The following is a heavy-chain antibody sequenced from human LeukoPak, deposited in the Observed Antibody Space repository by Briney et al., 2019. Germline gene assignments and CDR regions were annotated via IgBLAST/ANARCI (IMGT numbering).Heavy chain of an antibody. Sequence: GGSLRLSCAASGFTFSSYSMNWVRQAPGKGLQWVSSISSSSSYIYYADSVKGRFTISRDNAKNSLYLQMNSLRAEDTAVYYCARGVAYSSSPCDYWGQGTLVTVSS. CDR1: GFTFSSYS. D-gene: IGHD6-13*01. V-gene: IGHV3-21*01. J-gene: IGHJ4*02. CDR3: ARGVAYSSSPCDY. CDR2: ISSSSSYI.